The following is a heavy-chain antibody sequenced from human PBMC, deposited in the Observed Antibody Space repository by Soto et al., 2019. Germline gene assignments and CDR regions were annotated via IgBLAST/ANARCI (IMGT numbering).Heavy chain of an antibody. D-gene: IGHD1-26*01. V-gene: IGHV2-5*01. CDR2: LYWNDDR. CDR1: GFSLTSIGVA. CDR3: AHSASVQCRYYFDS. Sequence: SGPALGNPTPTLPMTCTFSGFSLTSIGVAVGWICTNPGKALEWLALLYWNDDRRYSPSLKSRLTITKDTSKNQLVLTMTNMDPADTATYYCAHSASVQCRYYFDSWGQGTMVTVSS. J-gene: IGHJ4*02.